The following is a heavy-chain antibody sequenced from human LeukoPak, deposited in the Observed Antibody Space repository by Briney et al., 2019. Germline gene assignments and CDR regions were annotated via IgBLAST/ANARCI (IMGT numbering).Heavy chain of an antibody. CDR1: GFTFSSYW. CDR3: ARRIQWMAPYYFDY. J-gene: IGHJ4*02. Sequence: GGSLRLSCTASGFTFSSYWMHWVRQAPGKGLVWVSRINSDGGSTSYADSVKGRFTISRDNSKNTLYLQMNSLRAEDTAVYYCARRIQWMAPYYFDYWGQGTLVTVSS. V-gene: IGHV3-74*01. D-gene: IGHD6-19*01. CDR2: INSDGGST.